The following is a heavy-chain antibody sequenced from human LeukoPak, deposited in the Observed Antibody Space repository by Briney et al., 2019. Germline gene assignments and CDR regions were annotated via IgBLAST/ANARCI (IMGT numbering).Heavy chain of an antibody. CDR2: ISSSRKNI. D-gene: IGHD2-2*01. J-gene: IGHJ4*02. Sequence: GGSLRLLRSASGFTFRTYTMKWVGPAAGRGLEWVSSISSSRKNINYADSVKGQFTISRDNAMNSVHLQMNSLRGEDTAVYYCASGYHRPDYWGQGTLITVSS. V-gene: IGHV3-21*01. CDR3: ASGYHRPDY. CDR1: GFTFRTYT.